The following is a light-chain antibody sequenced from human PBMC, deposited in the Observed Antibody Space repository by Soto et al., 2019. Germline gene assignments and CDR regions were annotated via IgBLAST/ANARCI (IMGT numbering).Light chain of an antibody. J-gene: IGLJ2*01. CDR2: SSN. Sequence: SVLTQPPSASGIPGQRVTISCSGSSSNIGSNSVNWYQQLPGTAPKLLMYSSNQRPSGVPDRFSGSKSGTSASLAISGLQSEDEADYYCAAWDDSLNGVVFGGGTKVTVL. CDR3: AAWDDSLNGVV. CDR1: SSNIGSNS. V-gene: IGLV1-44*01.